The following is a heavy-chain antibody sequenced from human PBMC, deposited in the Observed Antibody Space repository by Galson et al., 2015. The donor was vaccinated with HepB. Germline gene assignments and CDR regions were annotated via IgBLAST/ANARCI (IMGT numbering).Heavy chain of an antibody. CDR1: GFGFSDYH. J-gene: IGHJ4*02. CDR2: ISISSTDT. CDR3: ARVGDSYNFGPTKGAFDS. Sequence: SLRLSCAASGFGFSDYHMSWIRQGPGKGLEWASYISISSTDTNYADSVKGRFTISRDNARNSLYLQMNSLRAEDTAVYYCARVGDSYNFGPTKGAFDSWAREPWSPSPQ. V-gene: IGHV3-11*05. D-gene: IGHD5-24*01.